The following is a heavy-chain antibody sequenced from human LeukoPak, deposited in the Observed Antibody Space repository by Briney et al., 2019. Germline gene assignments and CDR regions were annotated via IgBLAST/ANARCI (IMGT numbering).Heavy chain of an antibody. CDR2: ISSSSSYI. D-gene: IGHD3-22*01. CDR1: GFTFSSYG. V-gene: IGHV3-21*01. CDR3: ATEDYYDSSGYQFPSDY. J-gene: IGHJ4*02. Sequence: GGSLRLSCAASGFTFSSYGMHWVRQAPGKGLEWVSSISSSSSYIYYADSVKGRFTISRDNAKNSLYLQMNSLRAEDTAVYYCATEDYYDSSGYQFPSDYWGQGTLVTVSS.